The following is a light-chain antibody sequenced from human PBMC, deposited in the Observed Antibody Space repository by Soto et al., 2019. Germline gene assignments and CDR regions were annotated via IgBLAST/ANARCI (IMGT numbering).Light chain of an antibody. CDR1: QSVSTY. CDR3: QHRNYWRPAAV. Sequence: EIVLTQSPATLSLSPGERATLSCRASQSVSTYLAWYQQKPGRAPRLLIYAASNRATGIPARFSGSGSATDFTLTISSLEPEDSAVYYCQHRNYWRPAAVFGGGTKVEIK. J-gene: IGKJ4*01. V-gene: IGKV3-11*01. CDR2: AAS.